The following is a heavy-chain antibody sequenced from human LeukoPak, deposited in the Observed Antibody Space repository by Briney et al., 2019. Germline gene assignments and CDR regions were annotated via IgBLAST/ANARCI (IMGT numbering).Heavy chain of an antibody. V-gene: IGHV1-2*02. Sequence: GASVKVSCKASGYTFTGYYLHWVRQAPGQGLEWMGWINPNSGGTNYAQKFQGRVTMTRDTSISTAYMELSRLRSDDTAVYYCARSFGGDYGDLYFDYWGQGTLVTVSS. CDR3: ARSFGGDYGDLYFDY. CDR2: INPNSGGT. CDR1: GYTFTGYY. D-gene: IGHD4-17*01. J-gene: IGHJ4*02.